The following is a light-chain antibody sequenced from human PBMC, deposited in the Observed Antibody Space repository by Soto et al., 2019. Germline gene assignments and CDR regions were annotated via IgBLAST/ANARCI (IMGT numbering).Light chain of an antibody. J-gene: IGKJ1*01. Sequence: DIRMTQSPSSLSASVGDRVTITCRASQSIGAFLNWYRHKPGRAPEFLIYDASNAHRGVPSRFIGRGAGTEFTLTIDSLQPEDFATYYCQQNSTTPWTFGPGTRV. V-gene: IGKV1-39*01. CDR1: QSIGAF. CDR3: QQNSTTPWT. CDR2: DAS.